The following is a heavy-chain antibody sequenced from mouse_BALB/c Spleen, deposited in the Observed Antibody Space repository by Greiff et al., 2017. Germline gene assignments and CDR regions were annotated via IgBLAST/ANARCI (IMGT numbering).Heavy chain of an antibody. J-gene: IGHJ2*01. CDR3: ARGPYFDY. CDR2: ISDGGSYT. V-gene: IGHV5-4*02. CDR1: GFTFSDYY. Sequence: DVQLVESGGGLVKPGGSLKLSCAASGFTFSDYYMYWVRQTPEKRLEWVATISDGGSYTYYPDSVKGRFTISRDNAKNNLYLQMSSLKSEDTAMYYCARGPYFDYWGQGTTLTVSS.